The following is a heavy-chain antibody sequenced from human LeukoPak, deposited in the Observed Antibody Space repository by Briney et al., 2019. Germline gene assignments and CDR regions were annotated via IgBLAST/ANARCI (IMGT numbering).Heavy chain of an antibody. CDR3: VRGKKPGWDMSYFDY. J-gene: IGHJ4*02. D-gene: IGHD1-14*01. V-gene: IGHV3-21*06. CDR2: ISTSSGYI. Sequence: ETLSLTCTVSGGSISSSSYYWGWIRQPPGKGLEWVSSISTSSGYIFYADSLKGRVTISRDNAKNSLYLQMNSLRAEDTAVYYCVRGKKPGWDMSYFDYWGQGILVTVSS. CDR1: GGSISSSS.